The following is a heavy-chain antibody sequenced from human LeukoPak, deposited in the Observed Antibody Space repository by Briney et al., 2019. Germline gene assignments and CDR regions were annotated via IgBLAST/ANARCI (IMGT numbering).Heavy chain of an antibody. CDR2: INQDGSKK. CDR1: GFTFTDYW. CDR3: ARGQTLTF. J-gene: IGHJ4*02. Sequence: RAGGSLRLSCTTSGFTFTDYWMTWVRQAPGKGLEWVANINQDGSKKSYVDSVKGRFTISRDNAKNALYLQMNSLRAEDTGVYFCARGQTLTFWGQGTLVTASS. V-gene: IGHV3-7*01.